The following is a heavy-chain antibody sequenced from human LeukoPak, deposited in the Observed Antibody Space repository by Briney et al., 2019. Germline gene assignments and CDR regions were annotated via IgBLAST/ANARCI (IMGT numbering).Heavy chain of an antibody. Sequence: GASVKVSCKASGYTFTSYYMHWVRQAPGQGLEWMGIINPSGGSTSYAQKFQGRVTMTRDTSTSTVYVELSSLRSEDTAVYYCASGSSGYYFSAYYYGMDVWGQGTTVTVSS. D-gene: IGHD3-22*01. CDR1: GYTFTSYY. V-gene: IGHV1-46*01. J-gene: IGHJ6*02. CDR3: ASGSSGYYFSAYYYGMDV. CDR2: INPSGGST.